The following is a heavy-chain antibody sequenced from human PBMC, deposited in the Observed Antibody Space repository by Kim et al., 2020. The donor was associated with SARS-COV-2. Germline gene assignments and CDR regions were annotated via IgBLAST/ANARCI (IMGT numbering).Heavy chain of an antibody. CDR1: GGSISSGGYY. CDR3: ARVGAPMVRGLPGSEGDKFDP. D-gene: IGHD3-10*01. Sequence: SETLSLTCTVSGGSISSGGYYWSWIRQHPGKGLEWIGYIYYSGSTYYNPSLKSRVTISVDTSKNQFSLKLSSVTAADTAVYYCARVGAPMVRGLPGSEGDKFDPWGQGTLVTVSS. CDR2: IYYSGST. J-gene: IGHJ5*02. V-gene: IGHV4-31*03.